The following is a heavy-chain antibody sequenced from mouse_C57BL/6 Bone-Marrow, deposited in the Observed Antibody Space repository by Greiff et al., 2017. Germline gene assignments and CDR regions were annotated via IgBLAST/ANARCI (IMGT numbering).Heavy chain of an antibody. D-gene: IGHD1-1*01. CDR3: ARTGSSNWYFDV. CDR1: GFTFSDYG. Sequence: DVKLVESGGGLVKPGGSLKLSCAASGFTFSDYGMHWVRQAPEKGLEWVAYISSGGSTIYYADTVKGRFTISRDNAKNTLFLQMTSLRSDETAMNYCARTGSSNWYFDVWGTGTTVTVSS. J-gene: IGHJ1*03. CDR2: ISSGGSTI. V-gene: IGHV5-17*01.